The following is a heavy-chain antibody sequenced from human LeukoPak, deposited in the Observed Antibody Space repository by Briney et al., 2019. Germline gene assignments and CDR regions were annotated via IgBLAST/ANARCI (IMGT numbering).Heavy chain of an antibody. Sequence: GGSLRLSCAASGSPFSGYGMHWVRQAPGKGLEWVAVAYGDGSSQYYADSVKGRFSISKDISKNTLSLQMNSLRAEDTAVYSCATGGNFYYSHWGQGTLVTVSS. D-gene: IGHD4-11*01. J-gene: IGHJ1*01. CDR2: AYGDGSSQ. V-gene: IGHV3-33*01. CDR1: GSPFSGYG. CDR3: ATGGNFYYSH.